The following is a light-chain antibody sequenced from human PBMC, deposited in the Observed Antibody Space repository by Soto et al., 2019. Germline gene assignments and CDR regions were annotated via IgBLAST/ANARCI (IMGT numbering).Light chain of an antibody. V-gene: IGKV4-1*01. CDR3: QQYNNYATWT. J-gene: IGKJ1*01. CDR2: DAS. CDR1: QSFLFSPNHKNY. Sequence: DFVITQSPDSLAVSLCESATISCMSIQSFLFSPNHKNYLAWYQQKPGKAPKVLIWDASSLQRGVPSRFSGSGSGTEFTLTISSLQPDDFATYYCQQYNNYATWTFGQGTKVDIK.